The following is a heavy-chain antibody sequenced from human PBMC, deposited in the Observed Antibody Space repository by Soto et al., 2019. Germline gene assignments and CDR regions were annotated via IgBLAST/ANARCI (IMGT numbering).Heavy chain of an antibody. CDR1: GFSLTTSGVG. Sequence: QITLNESGPTVVRPTETLTLTCRFSGFSLTTSGVGVRWIRQSPGKAPEWLALIYWDDDKRYSASLKSRLTITKDTSKNQVVLTVSDLDPTDTATYYCAHRVLRTVFGLVTTTAIYFDSWGQGTPVAVSS. D-gene: IGHD3-3*01. V-gene: IGHV2-5*02. CDR2: IYWDDDK. J-gene: IGHJ4*02. CDR3: AHRVLRTVFGLVTTTAIYFDS.